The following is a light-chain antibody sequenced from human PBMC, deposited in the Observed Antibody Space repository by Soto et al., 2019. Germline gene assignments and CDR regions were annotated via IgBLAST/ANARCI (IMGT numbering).Light chain of an antibody. V-gene: IGKV1-39*01. CDR3: QQCYSSPLT. J-gene: IGKJ4*01. Sequence: IQRTQSPSSLSACVGDRVTTTCRASQTISNYLNWYQQQPGKAPKLLIYAASSLQSGVPSRFSGSGSGTDFTLTISSLQPEDFATYYCQQCYSSPLTFGGGTKVDIK. CDR1: QTISNY. CDR2: AAS.